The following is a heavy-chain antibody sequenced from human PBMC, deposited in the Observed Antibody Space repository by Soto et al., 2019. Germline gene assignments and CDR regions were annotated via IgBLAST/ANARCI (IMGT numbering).Heavy chain of an antibody. CDR3: ARDLTMIVVVRDAFDI. J-gene: IGHJ3*02. V-gene: IGHV1-18*01. CDR1: GYTFTSYG. D-gene: IGHD3-22*01. CDR2: ISAYNGKT. Sequence: ASVKVSCKASGYTFTSYGISWVRQAPGQGLEWMGWISAYNGKTNYAQKLQGRVTMTTDTSTSTAYMELRSLRSDDTAVYYCARDLTMIVVVRDAFDIWGQGTMVTVSS.